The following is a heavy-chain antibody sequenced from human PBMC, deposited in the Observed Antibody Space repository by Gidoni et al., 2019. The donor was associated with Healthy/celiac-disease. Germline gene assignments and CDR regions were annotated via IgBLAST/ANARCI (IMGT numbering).Heavy chain of an antibody. CDR1: GGTFSSYA. Sequence: QAQLVQSGAEVKKPGSSVKVSCKAYGGTFSSYAFSWVRPAPGQGCAWLGGIIPSFGTANYAQRFQGRVTVTAGECTGTAYMELSSLRSEDTAVYYWARDRRRVRGYSGYAHSGDFDYWGQGTLVTVSS. CDR3: ARDRRRVRGYSGYAHSGDFDY. V-gene: IGHV1-69*01. CDR2: IIPSFGTA. D-gene: IGHD5-12*01. J-gene: IGHJ4*02.